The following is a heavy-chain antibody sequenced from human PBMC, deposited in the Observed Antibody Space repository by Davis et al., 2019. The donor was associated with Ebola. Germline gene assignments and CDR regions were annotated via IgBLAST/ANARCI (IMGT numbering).Heavy chain of an antibody. CDR3: TRLLVDSSSPGMDV. Sequence: GESLKISCAASGFTFSGSAMHWVRQASGKGLEWVGRIRSKANSYATAYAASVKGRFTISRDDSKNTAYLQMNSLKTEDTAVYYCTRLLVDSSSPGMDVWGQGTTVTVSS. D-gene: IGHD6-6*01. J-gene: IGHJ6*02. V-gene: IGHV3-73*01. CDR1: GFTFSGSA. CDR2: IRSKANSYAT.